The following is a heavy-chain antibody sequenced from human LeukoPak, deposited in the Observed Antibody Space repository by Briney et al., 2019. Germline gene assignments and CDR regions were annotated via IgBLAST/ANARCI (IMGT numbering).Heavy chain of an antibody. CDR2: INHSGST. D-gene: IGHD3-22*01. CDR1: GGSFSGYY. CDR3: ARGQGRYYYDSSGYNSD. J-gene: IGHJ4*02. Sequence: SETLSLTCAVYGGSFSGYYWSWIRQPPGKGLEWIGEINHSGSTNYNPSLKSRVTISVDTSRNQFSLKLSSVTAADTAVYYCARGQGRYYYDSSGYNSDWGQGTLVTVSS. V-gene: IGHV4-34*01.